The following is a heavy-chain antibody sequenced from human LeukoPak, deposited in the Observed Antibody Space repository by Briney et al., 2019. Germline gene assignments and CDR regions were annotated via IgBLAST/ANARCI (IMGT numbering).Heavy chain of an antibody. Sequence: PGGSLRLSCAASGFTFNNYAMSCVRQAPGKGLEWVSAVSGSGDSYYADSVKGRFTISRDNSKNTLYLQMNSLRAEDAAVYYCVACSSGSCYGDRFDPWGQGTLVTVSS. CDR3: VACSSGSCYGDRFDP. V-gene: IGHV3-23*01. D-gene: IGHD2-2*01. CDR1: GFTFNNYA. J-gene: IGHJ5*02. CDR2: VSGSGDS.